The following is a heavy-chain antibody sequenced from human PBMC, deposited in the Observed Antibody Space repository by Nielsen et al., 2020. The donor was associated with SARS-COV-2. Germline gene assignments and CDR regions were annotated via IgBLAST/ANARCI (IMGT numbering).Heavy chain of an antibody. J-gene: IGHJ4*02. CDR3: AKVGTTRMKNYDYVWGSYRYRGY. CDR2: ISYDGSNK. Sequence: GESLKISCAASGFTFSSYGMHWVRQAPGKGLEWVAVISYDGSNKYYADSVKGRFTISRDNSKNTLYLQMNSLRAEDTAVYYCAKVGTTRMKNYDYVWGSYRYRGYWGQGTLVTVSS. V-gene: IGHV3-30*18. CDR1: GFTFSSYG. D-gene: IGHD3-16*02.